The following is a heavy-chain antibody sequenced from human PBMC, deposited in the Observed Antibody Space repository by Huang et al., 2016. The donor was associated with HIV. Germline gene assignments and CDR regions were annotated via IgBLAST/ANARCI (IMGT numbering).Heavy chain of an antibody. Sequence: VQLQQWGAGLLKPSETLSLTCAVYGGSFSGYYWSWIRPPPGTGLGWIGEINNSGSTTDNPSRKSRVTIAVETSKTQFSLKLNSVTAADTAVYYCARGPDYYDSSGREAFDIWGQGTMVTVSS. V-gene: IGHV4-34*01. J-gene: IGHJ3*02. CDR3: ARGPDYYDSSGREAFDI. D-gene: IGHD3-22*01. CDR1: GGSFSGYY. CDR2: INNSGST.